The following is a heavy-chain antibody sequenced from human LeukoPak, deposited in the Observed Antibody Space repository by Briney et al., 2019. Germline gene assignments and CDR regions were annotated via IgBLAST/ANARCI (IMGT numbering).Heavy chain of an antibody. Sequence: GGSLRLSCAASGFIFSSYAMSWVRQAPGKGLEWVSAISGSGGSTYYADSVKGRFTISRDNSKNTLYLQMNSLRAEDTAVYYCAKLGYYYDSSGLAEFDYWGQGTLVTVSS. CDR2: ISGSGGST. V-gene: IGHV3-23*01. CDR3: AKLGYYYDSSGLAEFDY. J-gene: IGHJ4*02. D-gene: IGHD3-22*01. CDR1: GFIFSSYA.